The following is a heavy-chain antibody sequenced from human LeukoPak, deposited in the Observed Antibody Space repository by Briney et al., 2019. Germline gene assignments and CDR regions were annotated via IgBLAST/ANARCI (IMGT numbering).Heavy chain of an antibody. CDR2: IWYDGSKK. CDR3: TREMNYGDYFDY. D-gene: IGHD4-17*01. V-gene: IGHV3-33*01. CDR1: GFTFSTYV. Sequence: GGSLRLTCAASGFTFSTYVMHWVRQAPGKGLEWVAVIWYDGSKKDYADSVKGRLTISRDNSKNTLYLQMNSLRAEDTAVYYCTREMNYGDYFDYWGQGTLVTVSS. J-gene: IGHJ4*02.